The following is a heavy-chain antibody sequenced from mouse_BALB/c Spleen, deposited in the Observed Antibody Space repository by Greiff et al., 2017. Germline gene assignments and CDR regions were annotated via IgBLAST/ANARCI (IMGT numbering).Heavy chain of an antibody. CDR3: ARSEAKAMDD. J-gene: IGHJ4*01. Sequence: VQLQQSGAELVKPGASVKLSCTASGFNIKDTYMHWVKQRPEQGLEWIGRIDPANGNTKYDPKFQGKATITADTSSNTAYLQLSSLTSEDTAVYYCARSEAKAMDDWGQGTSVTVSS. CDR2: IDPANGNT. CDR1: GFNIKDTY. V-gene: IGHV14-3*02. D-gene: IGHD3-2*02.